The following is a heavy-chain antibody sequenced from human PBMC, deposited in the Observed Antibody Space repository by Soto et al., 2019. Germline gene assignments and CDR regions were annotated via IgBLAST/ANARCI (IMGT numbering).Heavy chain of an antibody. D-gene: IGHD3-10*01. V-gene: IGHV3-23*01. Sequence: EGQLLESGGGLVQPGGSLRLSCVASGLTFSTFSMNWVRQAPGKGLEWVSAISYDSVYIYYGDSVKGRFTISRDNSKNTLYLQMNSLRAEDTAVYYCARHSMAQPPGGFWGRGTLVTVSS. CDR3: ARHSMAQPPGGF. J-gene: IGHJ2*01. CDR1: GLTFSTFS. CDR2: ISYDSVYI.